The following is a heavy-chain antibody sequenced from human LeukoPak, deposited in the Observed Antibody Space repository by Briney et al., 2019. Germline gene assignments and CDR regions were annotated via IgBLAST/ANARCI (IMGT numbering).Heavy chain of an antibody. CDR2: INQDGSEK. D-gene: IGHD1-26*01. Sequence: PGGSLRLSCVASEFTFSTYWMSWVRQAPGKGLEWVANINQDGSEKYYVDSVKGRFTISRDNAKNSLYLQMNSLRAEDTAVYYCARQFGGSYGYWGQGTLVTVSS. J-gene: IGHJ4*02. CDR1: EFTFSTYW. CDR3: ARQFGGSYGY. V-gene: IGHV3-7*05.